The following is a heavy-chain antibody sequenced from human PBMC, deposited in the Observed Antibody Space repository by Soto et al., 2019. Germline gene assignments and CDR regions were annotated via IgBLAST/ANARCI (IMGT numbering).Heavy chain of an antibody. CDR1: GGSISSGGYY. J-gene: IGHJ4*02. CDR3: ARDGMDWFHNPV. CDR2: IYYSGST. V-gene: IGHV4-31*03. D-gene: IGHD3-9*01. Sequence: QVQLQESGPGLVKPSQTLSLTCTVSGGSISSGGYYWSWIRQHPGKGLEWIGYIYYSGSTYYNPSLKSRVTISVDTSKNQFPLKLSSVTAADTAVYYCARDGMDWFHNPVWGQGTLVTVSS.